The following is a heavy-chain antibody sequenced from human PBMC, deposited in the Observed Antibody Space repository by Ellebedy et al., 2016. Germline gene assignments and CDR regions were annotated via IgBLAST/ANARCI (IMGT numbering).Heavy chain of an antibody. Sequence: SETLSLTXAVSGGSISTNNWWGWVRQPPGMGLEWIGEIYHSGTTNYNPSLRSRVTISTDKSKNQFSLRLSSVTAADTAVYYCARSNDCSGGSCYSEWGQGTLVTVSS. V-gene: IGHV4-4*02. CDR3: ARSNDCSGGSCYSE. D-gene: IGHD2-15*01. CDR1: GGSISTNNW. CDR2: IYHSGTT. J-gene: IGHJ4*02.